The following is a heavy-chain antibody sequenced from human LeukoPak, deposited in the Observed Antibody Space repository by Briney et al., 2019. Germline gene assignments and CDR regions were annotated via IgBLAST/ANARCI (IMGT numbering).Heavy chain of an antibody. CDR1: GYTFTAYY. D-gene: IGHD1-26*01. V-gene: IGHV1-2*02. J-gene: IGHJ4*02. CDR2: VNPNSGGT. CDR3: ARDIGSFSVDY. Sequence: ASVKVSCKASGYTFTAYYIYWVRQAPGQGLERIGWVNPNSGGTNSAQKFQGRVTMTRDTSISTAYMELSRLTSDDTAVYYCARDIGSFSVDYWGQGTLVTVSS.